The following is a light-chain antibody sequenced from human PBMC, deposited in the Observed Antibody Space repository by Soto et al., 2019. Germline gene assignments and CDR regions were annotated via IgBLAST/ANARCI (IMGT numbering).Light chain of an antibody. CDR3: QQYSNWPIT. Sequence: DIQMTQSPSTLSASVGDRVTITCRASQSISSWLAWYQQKPGKAPKLLTYDASSLESGVPSRFSGSGSATEFTLTISSLQSEDFAVYYCQQYSNWPITFGQGTRLEIK. CDR1: QSISSW. V-gene: IGKV1-5*01. J-gene: IGKJ5*01. CDR2: DAS.